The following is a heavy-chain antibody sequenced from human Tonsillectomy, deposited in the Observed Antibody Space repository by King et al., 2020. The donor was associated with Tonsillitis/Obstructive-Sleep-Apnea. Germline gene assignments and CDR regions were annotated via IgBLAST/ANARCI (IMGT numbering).Heavy chain of an antibody. J-gene: IGHJ6*03. Sequence: VQLVESGGGLVQPGGSLRLSCAASGFTFSSYSMNWVRQAPGKGLEWVSYISSISSTIYYADSVKGRFTISRDNAKNSLYLQMNSLGDEDTAVYYCARNTVFYSNPDYYYYYMDVWGKGTTVTVSS. V-gene: IGHV3-48*02. CDR1: GFTFSSYS. CDR3: ARNTVFYSNPDYYYYYMDV. CDR2: ISSISSTI. D-gene: IGHD4-11*01.